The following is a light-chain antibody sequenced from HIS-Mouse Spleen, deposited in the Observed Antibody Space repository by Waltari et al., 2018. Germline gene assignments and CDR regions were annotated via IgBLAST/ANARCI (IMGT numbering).Light chain of an antibody. CDR2: EDS. CDR3: YSTDSSGNHRV. Sequence: SYELTQPPSVSVSPGQTARITCSGDALPKKYAYWYQQKSGPAPVLVIYEDSKRPSGIPGGFSGSRSGTMATLTSSGAQVEDEADYYCYSTDSSGNHRVFGGGTKLTVL. J-gene: IGLJ2*01. V-gene: IGLV3-10*01. CDR1: ALPKKY.